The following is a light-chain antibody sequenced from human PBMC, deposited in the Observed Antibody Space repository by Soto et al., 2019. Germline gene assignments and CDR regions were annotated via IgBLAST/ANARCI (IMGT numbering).Light chain of an antibody. V-gene: IGLV2-14*01. J-gene: IGLJ2*01. CDR2: GVR. CDR1: SNDIGAYDF. Sequence: QSALTQPTSVSGSPGQSITISCTGNSNDIGAYDFVSWYQQHPGKAPRLLIHGVRNRPSGISSRFSASKSGLTASLTISGLQAEDEADYYCSSYTSKSSLIFGGGTKLTVL. CDR3: SSYTSKSSLI.